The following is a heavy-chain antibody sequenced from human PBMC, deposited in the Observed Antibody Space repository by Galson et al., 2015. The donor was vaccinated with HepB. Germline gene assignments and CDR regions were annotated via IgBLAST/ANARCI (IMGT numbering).Heavy chain of an antibody. Sequence: SLRLSCAASGFTFSSYAMHWVRQAPGKGLEWVAVISYDGSNKYYADSVKGRFTISRDNSKNTLYLQMNSLRAEDTAVYYCARDAIVVVVAIRYYYYYGMDVWGQGTTVTVSS. D-gene: IGHD2-15*01. V-gene: IGHV3-30*04. CDR2: ISYDGSNK. J-gene: IGHJ6*02. CDR1: GFTFSSYA. CDR3: ARDAIVVVVAIRYYYYYGMDV.